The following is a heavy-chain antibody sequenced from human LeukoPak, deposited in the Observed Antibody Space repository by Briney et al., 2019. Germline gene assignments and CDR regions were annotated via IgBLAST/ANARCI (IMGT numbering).Heavy chain of an antibody. Sequence: PGGSLRLSCAASGFTFSSYWMHWVRQAPGKGLEWVAVISYDGSNKYYADSVKGRFTISRDNSKNTLYLQMNSLRAEDTAVYYCAKDLTATVAGHFDYWGQGTLVTVSS. V-gene: IGHV3-30*18. J-gene: IGHJ4*02. CDR2: ISYDGSNK. CDR3: AKDLTATVAGHFDY. D-gene: IGHD6-19*01. CDR1: GFTFSSYW.